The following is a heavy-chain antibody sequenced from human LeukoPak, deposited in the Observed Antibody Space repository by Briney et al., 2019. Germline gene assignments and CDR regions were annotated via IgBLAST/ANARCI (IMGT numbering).Heavy chain of an antibody. Sequence: LVKVSCKASGGTFSSYAISWVRQAPGQGLEWMGGIIPIFGTANYAQKFQGRVTITTDESTSTAYMELSSLRSEDTAVYYCAGSGRGYSGSYYGDWGQGTLVTVSS. CDR3: AGSGRGYSGSYYGD. J-gene: IGHJ1*01. V-gene: IGHV1-69*05. D-gene: IGHD1-26*01. CDR2: IIPIFGTA. CDR1: GGTFSSYA.